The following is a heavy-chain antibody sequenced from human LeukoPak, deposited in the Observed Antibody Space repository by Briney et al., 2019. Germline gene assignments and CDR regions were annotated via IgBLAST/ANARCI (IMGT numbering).Heavy chain of an antibody. CDR2: ISGSGGST. J-gene: IGHJ4*02. CDR3: AARHYYYDTNGDDY. Sequence: PGGSLRLSCAASGFTFSSYSMNWVRQAPGKGLEWVSAISGSGGSTYYADSVKGRFTISRDNSKNTLYLQMNSLRAEDTAVYYCAARHYYYDTNGDDYWGQGTLVTVSS. CDR1: GFTFSSYS. V-gene: IGHV3-23*01. D-gene: IGHD3-22*01.